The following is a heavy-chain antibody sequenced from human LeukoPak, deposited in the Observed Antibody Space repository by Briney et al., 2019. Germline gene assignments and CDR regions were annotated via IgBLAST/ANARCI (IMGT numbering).Heavy chain of an antibody. J-gene: IGHJ3*02. CDR1: GFTVSSNY. D-gene: IGHD2-15*01. V-gene: IGHV3-53*01. CDR2: IFSGGST. Sequence: GGSLRLSCAASGFTVSSNYMSWVRQAPGKGLEWVSVIFSGGSTYYADSVKGRFTISRDNSKNTLYLQMNSLRAEDTAVYYCAKIGNCSGGSCYRVDAFDIWGQGTMVTVSS. CDR3: AKIGNCSGGSCYRVDAFDI.